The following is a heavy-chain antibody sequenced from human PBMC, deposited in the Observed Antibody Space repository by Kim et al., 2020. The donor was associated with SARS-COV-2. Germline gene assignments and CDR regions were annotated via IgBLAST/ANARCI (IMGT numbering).Heavy chain of an antibody. CDR3: AKGQTGTQGYYGMDV. Sequence: GGSLRLSCAASGFTFSSYAMSWVRQAPGKGLEWVSAISGSGGSTYYADSVKGRFTISRDNSKNTLYLQMNSLRAEDTAVYYCAKGQTGTQGYYGMDVWGQGTTVTVSS. CDR2: ISGSGGST. CDR1: GFTFSSYA. D-gene: IGHD1-1*01. V-gene: IGHV3-23*01. J-gene: IGHJ6*02.